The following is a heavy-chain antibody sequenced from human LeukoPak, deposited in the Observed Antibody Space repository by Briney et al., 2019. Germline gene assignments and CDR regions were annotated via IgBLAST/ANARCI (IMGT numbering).Heavy chain of an antibody. D-gene: IGHD3-10*01. Sequence: SETLSLTYAVSGGSISSGGYSWSWLRQPPGKGLEWIGYIHHSGSTYYNPSLKSRVTISVDRSKNQFSLKLSSVTAADTAVYYCARVVLEGFGSYYFDYWGQGTLVTVSS. J-gene: IGHJ4*02. V-gene: IGHV4-30-2*01. CDR2: IHHSGST. CDR1: GGSISSGGYS. CDR3: ARVVLEGFGSYYFDY.